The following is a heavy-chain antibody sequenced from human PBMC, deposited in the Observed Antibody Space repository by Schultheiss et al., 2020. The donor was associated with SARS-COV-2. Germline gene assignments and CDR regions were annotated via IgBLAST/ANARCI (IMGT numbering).Heavy chain of an antibody. Sequence: SETLSLTCAVYGGSFSDYYWSWIRQHPGKGLEWIGYIYYSGSTYYNPSLKSLVTISVDTSKNQFSLKLSSVTAADTAVYYCARGLAAAGPFDYWGQGTLVTVSS. J-gene: IGHJ4*02. CDR1: GGSFSDYY. D-gene: IGHD6-13*01. V-gene: IGHV4-31*01. CDR2: IYYSGST. CDR3: ARGLAAAGPFDY.